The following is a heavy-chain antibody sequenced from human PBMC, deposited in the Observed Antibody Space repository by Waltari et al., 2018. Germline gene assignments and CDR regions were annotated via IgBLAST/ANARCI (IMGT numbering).Heavy chain of an antibody. D-gene: IGHD6-19*01. V-gene: IGHV1-69*08. CDR3: ARDQWLADLYNWFDP. CDR1: GGTFSSYA. CDR2: IIPIFGTA. J-gene: IGHJ5*02. Sequence: QVQLVQSGAEVQKPGSSVKVSCKASGGTFSSYAISWVGPAPGQGLEWMGRIIPIFGTANYAQKFQGRVTITADKSTSTAYMELSSLRSEDTAVYYCARDQWLADLYNWFDPWGQGTLVTVSS.